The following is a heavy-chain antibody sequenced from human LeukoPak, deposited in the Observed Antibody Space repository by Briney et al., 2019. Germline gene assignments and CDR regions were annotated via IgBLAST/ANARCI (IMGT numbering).Heavy chain of an antibody. J-gene: IGHJ6*02. CDR1: GFTFINSY. CDR3: ARTTIFAVVARYYYYGMDV. Sequence: PGGSLRLSCAASGFTFINSYMSWVRQAPGKGLEWVSTIYSGGSTYDADSVTGRFTISRDNSRNTLYLQMNSLRVEDTAVYYCARTTIFAVVARYYYYGMDVWGQGTTVTVSS. D-gene: IGHD3-3*01. V-gene: IGHV3-66*01. CDR2: IYSGGST.